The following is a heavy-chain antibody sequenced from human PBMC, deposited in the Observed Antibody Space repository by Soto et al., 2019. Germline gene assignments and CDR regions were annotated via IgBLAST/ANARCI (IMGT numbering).Heavy chain of an antibody. CDR3: ARGGVDVVATSAFDY. CDR1: GGTFNNYA. Sequence: QVQLVQSGAEVKKPGSSVKVSCKASGGTFNNYAISWVRQAPGQGLEWMGGIIPIIGTADYAHKFQGRLAISADESTGTTFIELSSLSSEDTALYYCARGGVDVVATSAFDYWGQGPLVTVSS. V-gene: IGHV1-69*01. CDR2: IIPIIGTA. D-gene: IGHD5-12*01. J-gene: IGHJ4*02.